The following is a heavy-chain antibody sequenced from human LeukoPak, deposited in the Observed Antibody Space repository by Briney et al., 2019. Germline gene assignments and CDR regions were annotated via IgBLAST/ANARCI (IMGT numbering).Heavy chain of an antibody. CDR2: ISSSSSTI. CDR1: GFTFSSYN. V-gene: IGHV3-48*01. Sequence: PGGSLRLSCAASGFTFSSYNMNWVRQAPGKGLEWVSYISSSSSTIYYADSVKGRFTISRDNAKNPLYLQMNSLRAEDTAVYYCARVLRYYDFWSGYLNYYYYYGMDVWGQGTTVTVSS. CDR3: ARVLRYYDFWSGYLNYYYYYGMDV. D-gene: IGHD3-3*01. J-gene: IGHJ6*02.